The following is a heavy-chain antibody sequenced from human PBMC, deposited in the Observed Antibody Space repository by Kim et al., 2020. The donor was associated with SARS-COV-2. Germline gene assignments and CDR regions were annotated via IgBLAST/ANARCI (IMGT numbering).Heavy chain of an antibody. CDR3: SRGLWRGASMGSAGVDY. D-gene: IGHD6-13*01. J-gene: IGHJ4*02. CDR2: FYYGKT. Sequence: SETLSLTCTVSGGSIGHYCWSWIRQSPGKGLEWIGYFYYGKTNTNPPLRSRVTMSVDASRNHFSLRLRSVTAADTAVYYCSRGLWRGASMGSAGVDYWGRGTLVTVSS. V-gene: IGHV4-59*13. CDR1: GGSIGHYC.